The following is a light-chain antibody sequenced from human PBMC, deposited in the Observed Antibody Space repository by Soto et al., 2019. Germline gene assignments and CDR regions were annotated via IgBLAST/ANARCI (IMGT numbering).Light chain of an antibody. CDR2: GSS. J-gene: IGKJ5*01. V-gene: IGKV4-1*01. CDR3: QQYGSSPLIT. Sequence: DIVMTQSPDSLAVSLGERATINCKSSQILLYSSDNKNYLAWYQHKRGQAPRLLIYGSSSRATGIPDRFSGSGSGTDFTLTISRLEPEDFAVYYCQQYGSSPLITFGQGTRLEIK. CDR1: QILLYSSDNKNY.